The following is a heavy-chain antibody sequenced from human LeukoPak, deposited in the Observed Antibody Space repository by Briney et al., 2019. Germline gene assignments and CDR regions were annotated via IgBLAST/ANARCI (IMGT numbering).Heavy chain of an antibody. V-gene: IGHV4-31*03. CDR1: GGSISSGGYY. J-gene: IGHJ4*02. CDR3: ARVVEDSSGWYGGWFDY. CDR2: IYYSGST. Sequence: SQTLSLTCTVSGGSISSGGYYWSWIRQHPGKGLEWIGYIYYSGSTYYNPSLKSRVTISVDTSKNQFSLKLSSVTAADTAVYYCARVVEDSSGWYGGWFDYWGQGTLVTVSS. D-gene: IGHD6-13*01.